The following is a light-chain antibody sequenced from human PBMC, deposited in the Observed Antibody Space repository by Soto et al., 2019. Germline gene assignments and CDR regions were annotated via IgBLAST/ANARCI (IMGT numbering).Light chain of an antibody. Sequence: DIQMTQSPSTLSASVGDRVTITCRASQSANSWLAWYQQKSGKAPQLLIYDASILQDGVPTRFSGSGSGTEFALTISSLQPDDFASYYCQQYKSFPNTFGQGIKVDIK. V-gene: IGKV1-5*01. CDR3: QQYKSFPNT. CDR1: QSANSW. CDR2: DAS. J-gene: IGKJ2*01.